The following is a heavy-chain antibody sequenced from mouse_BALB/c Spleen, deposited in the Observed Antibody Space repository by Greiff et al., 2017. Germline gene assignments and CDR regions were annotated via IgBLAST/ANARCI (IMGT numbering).Heavy chain of an antibody. V-gene: IGHV10-1*02. CDR1: GFTFNTYA. D-gene: IGHD1-1*01. CDR2: IRSKSNNYAT. J-gene: IGHJ4*01. Sequence: GGGLVQPKGSLKLSCAASGFTFNTYAMNWVRQAPGKGLEWVARIRSKSNNYATYYADSVKDRFTISRDDSQSMLYLQMNNLKTEDTAMYYCVRQDTTAMDYWGQGTSVTVSS. CDR3: VRQDTTAMDY.